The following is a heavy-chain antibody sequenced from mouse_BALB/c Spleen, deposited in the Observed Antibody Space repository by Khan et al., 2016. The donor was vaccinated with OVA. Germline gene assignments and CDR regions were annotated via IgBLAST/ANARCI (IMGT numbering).Heavy chain of an antibody. J-gene: IGHJ3*01. Sequence: QVQLQQSGAELVKPGASVKLSCKASGYTFTSYYMYWVKQRPGQGLEWIGEINPSDGDTNFNEKFKSKATLTVDKSSSTAYMQLSSLTSEDSAVDYCTRSGYGTFAYWGQGTLVTVSA. CDR3: TRSGYGTFAY. CDR2: INPSDGDT. CDR1: GYTFTSYY. D-gene: IGHD2-1*01. V-gene: IGHV1S81*02.